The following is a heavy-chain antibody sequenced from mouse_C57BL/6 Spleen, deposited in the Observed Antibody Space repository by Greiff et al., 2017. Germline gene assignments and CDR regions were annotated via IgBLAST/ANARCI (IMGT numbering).Heavy chain of an antibody. J-gene: IGHJ3*01. Sequence: EVQLQQSGPELVKPGASVKMSCKASGYTFTDYNMHWVKQSHGKSLEWIGYINPNNGGTSYNQKFKGKATLTVNKSSSTAYMELRSLTSEDSAVYYCAIDSSGYEGWFAYGGQETLVTVSA. CDR2: INPNNGGT. D-gene: IGHD3-2*02. V-gene: IGHV1-22*01. CDR1: GYTFTDYN. CDR3: AIDSSGYEGWFAY.